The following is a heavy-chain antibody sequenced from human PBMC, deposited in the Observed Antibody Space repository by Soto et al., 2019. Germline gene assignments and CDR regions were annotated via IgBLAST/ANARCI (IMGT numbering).Heavy chain of an antibody. Sequence: PGGSLRLSCAASGFTVSSYHMSWVRQAPGKGLEWVSIIYSAGSADFADSVKGRFTISRDNSKNTLYLQMSSLRAEDTAVYYCTRGYSSSYHYFDYWGQGTLVTVSS. J-gene: IGHJ4*02. CDR1: GFTVSSYH. CDR3: TRGYSSSYHYFDY. D-gene: IGHD6-13*01. CDR2: IYSAGSA. V-gene: IGHV3-66*01.